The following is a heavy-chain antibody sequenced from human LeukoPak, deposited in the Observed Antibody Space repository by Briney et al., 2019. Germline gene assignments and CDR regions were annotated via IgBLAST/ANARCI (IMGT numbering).Heavy chain of an antibody. D-gene: IGHD3-10*01. V-gene: IGHV3-30*18. J-gene: IGHJ4*02. CDR2: ISYDGSNK. CDR1: GFTFSSYG. Sequence: GGSLRLSCAASGFTFSSYGMHWVRQAPGKGLEWVAVISYDGSNKYYADSVKGRFTISRDNSKNTLYLQMNSLRAEDTAVYYCAKALYRGPTSPYDYWGQGTLVTASS. CDR3: AKALYRGPTSPYDY.